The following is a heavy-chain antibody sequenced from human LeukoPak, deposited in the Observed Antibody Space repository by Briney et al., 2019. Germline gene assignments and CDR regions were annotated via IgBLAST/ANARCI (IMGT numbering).Heavy chain of an antibody. J-gene: IGHJ4*02. CDR3: AKDSGGYSYGPDY. CDR1: GFTFDDYA. D-gene: IGHD5-18*01. CDR2: ISWDGGST. V-gene: IGHV3-43D*03. Sequence: PGGSLRLSCAASGFTFDDYAMHWVRQAPGKGLEWVSLISWDGGSTYYADSVKGRFTISRDNSKNSLYLQMNSLRAEDTALYYCAKDSGGYSYGPDYWGQGTLVTVSS.